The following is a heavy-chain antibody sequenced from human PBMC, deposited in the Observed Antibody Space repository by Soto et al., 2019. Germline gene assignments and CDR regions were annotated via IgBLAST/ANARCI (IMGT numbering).Heavy chain of an antibody. Sequence: QLQLQESGPGLVKPSETLSLTCTVSGDSISRSSYHWAWIRQPPGKGLEWIGSIYYSGSTYYNPSLKSRVTISVDTSKNQFSLKLTSVTAADTAVYYCARHPPGGILSKGGFDPWGQGTLVTVSS. V-gene: IGHV4-39*01. D-gene: IGHD3-3*02. CDR2: IYYSGST. J-gene: IGHJ5*02. CDR1: GDSISRSSYH. CDR3: ARHPPGGILSKGGFDP.